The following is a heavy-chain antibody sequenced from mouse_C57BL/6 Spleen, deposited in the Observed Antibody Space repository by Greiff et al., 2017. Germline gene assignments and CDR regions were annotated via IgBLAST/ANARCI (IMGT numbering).Heavy chain of an antibody. V-gene: IGHV1-61*01. Sequence: QVQLQQPGAELVRPGSSVKLSCKASGYTFTSYWMDWVKQRPGQGLEWIGNIYPSDSETHYNQKFKDKATLTVDKSSSTAYMQLSSLTSEDSAVYYCARSNPFTTVVADYFDDWGQGTTLTVSS. D-gene: IGHD1-1*01. CDR1: GYTFTSYW. CDR2: IYPSDSET. CDR3: ARSNPFTTVVADYFDD. J-gene: IGHJ2*01.